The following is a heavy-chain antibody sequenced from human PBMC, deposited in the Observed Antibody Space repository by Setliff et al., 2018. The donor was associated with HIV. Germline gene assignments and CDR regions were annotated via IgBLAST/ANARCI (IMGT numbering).Heavy chain of an antibody. CDR1: RSTFNSHT. D-gene: IGHD3-9*01. V-gene: IGHV1-69*04. J-gene: IGHJ6*02. Sequence: SVKVSCKASRSTFNSHTINWVRQAPGQGLDWMGRIIPILGVANYAQRFQGKVTITADKSTSTAYMELTSLRFDDTAVYYCARDFRRYFDYYYYGMDVWGQGTTVTVSS. CDR2: IIPILGVA. CDR3: ARDFRRYFDYYYYGMDV.